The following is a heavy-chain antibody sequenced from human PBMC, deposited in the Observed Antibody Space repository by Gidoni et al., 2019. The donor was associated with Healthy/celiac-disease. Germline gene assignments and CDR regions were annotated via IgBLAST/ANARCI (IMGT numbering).Heavy chain of an antibody. CDR3: ARSYCGGDCYVYYYGMDV. Sequence: EVQLVQSGAEVKKPGESPKISCKGSGYSFTSYWLGWVRQMPGKGLEWMGIIYPGDSDTRYSPSFQGQATISADKSISTAYLQWSSLKASDTAMYYCARSYCGGDCYVYYYGMDVWGQGTTVTVSS. D-gene: IGHD2-21*02. V-gene: IGHV5-51*01. J-gene: IGHJ6*02. CDR1: GYSFTSYW. CDR2: IYPGDSDT.